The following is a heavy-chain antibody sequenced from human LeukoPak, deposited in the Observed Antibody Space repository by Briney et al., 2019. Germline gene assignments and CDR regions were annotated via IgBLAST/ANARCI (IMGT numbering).Heavy chain of an antibody. V-gene: IGHV3-30-3*02. CDR2: ISYDGSNK. CDR1: GFTFSSYA. D-gene: IGHD6-13*01. J-gene: IGHJ4*02. Sequence: PGGSLRLSCAASGFTFSSYAMHWVRQAPGKGLEWVAVISYDGSNKYYADSVKGRFTISRDNSKNTLYLQMNSLRAEDTAVYYCAKYPSYSQNPYYFDYWGQGTLVTVSS. CDR3: AKYPSYSQNPYYFDY.